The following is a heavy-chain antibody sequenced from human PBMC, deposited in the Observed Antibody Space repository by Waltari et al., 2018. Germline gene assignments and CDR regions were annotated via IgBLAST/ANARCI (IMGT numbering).Heavy chain of an antibody. D-gene: IGHD2-2*01. J-gene: IGHJ2*01. CDR2: IIPSTGNT. Sequence: QVQLMQSGGEMTEPGASVKVSCKPSGYSFTTFGISWVRQAPGQRPEWLGWIIPSTGNTNFAQNVQDRVTMIADTSTSTAYMELSGLRPDDTAVYYCARMLCSSVSCYGFWYLDLWGRGTLVTVSS. CDR3: ARMLCSSVSCYGFWYLDL. CDR1: GYSFTTFG. V-gene: IGHV1-18*01.